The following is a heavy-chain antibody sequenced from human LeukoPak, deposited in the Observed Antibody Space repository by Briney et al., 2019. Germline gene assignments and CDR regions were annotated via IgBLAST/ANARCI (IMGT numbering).Heavy chain of an antibody. J-gene: IGHJ4*02. CDR1: GGSISSYY. D-gene: IGHD6-13*01. CDR2: IYYSGST. Sequence: KPSETLSLTCTVSGGSISSYYWSWIRQPPGKGLEWIGYIYYSGSTNYNPSLKSRVTISVDTSKNQFSLKLSSVTAADTAVYYCARPIAAAGLYYFDYWGQGTLVTVSS. V-gene: IGHV4-59*12. CDR3: ARPIAAAGLYYFDY.